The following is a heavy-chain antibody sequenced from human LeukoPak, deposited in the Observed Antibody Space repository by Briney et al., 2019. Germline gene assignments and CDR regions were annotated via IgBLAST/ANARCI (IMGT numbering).Heavy chain of an antibody. V-gene: IGHV3-23*01. CDR3: EKVHYYGSVNWFDP. J-gene: IGHJ5*02. D-gene: IGHD3-10*01. Sequence: GGSLRLSCAASGFTFSSYAMSWVRQAPGKGREGVSAISGSGGSTYYADSVKGRFTISRDNSKNTLYLQMNSLRAEDTAVYSCEKVHYYGSVNWFDPWGQGTLVTVSS. CDR1: GFTFSSYA. CDR2: ISGSGGST.